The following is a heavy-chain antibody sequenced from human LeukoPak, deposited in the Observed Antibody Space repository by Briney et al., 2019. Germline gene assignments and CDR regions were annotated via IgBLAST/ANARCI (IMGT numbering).Heavy chain of an antibody. J-gene: IGHJ4*02. D-gene: IGHD3-16*01. CDR1: GYTFTGYY. V-gene: IGHV1-8*02. Sequence: ASVKVSCKASGYTFTGYYMHWVRQAPGQGLEWMGWMNPNSGNTGYAQKFQGRVTMTRNTSISTAYMELSSLRSEDTAVYYCARVVGYDYVWGSYDYWGQGTLVTVSS. CDR2: MNPNSGNT. CDR3: ARVVGYDYVWGSYDY.